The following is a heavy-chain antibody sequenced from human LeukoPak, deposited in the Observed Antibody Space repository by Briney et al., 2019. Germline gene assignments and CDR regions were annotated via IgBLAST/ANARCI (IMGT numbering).Heavy chain of an antibody. V-gene: IGHV3-21*01. CDR3: AKDRRRDDVLTGSFSD. J-gene: IGHJ4*02. D-gene: IGHD3-9*01. Sequence: GGSLRLSCAASGFTFSSYSMNWVRQAPGKGLEWVSFISSSRSYIYYADSVKGRFTISRDNSKNTLYLQLNSLRAGDTALYFCAKDRRRDDVLTGSFSDWGQGTLVTVSS. CDR2: ISSSRSYI. CDR1: GFTFSSYS.